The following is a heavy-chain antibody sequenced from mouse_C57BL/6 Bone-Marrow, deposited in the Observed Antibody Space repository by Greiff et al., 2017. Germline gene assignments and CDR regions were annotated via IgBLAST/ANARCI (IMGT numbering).Heavy chain of an antibody. CDR3: ARGLWGSYYYAMDY. CDR2: INPNNGGT. Sequence: EVQLQQSGPELVKPGASVKISCKASGYTFTDYYMNWVKQSHGKSLEWIGDINPNNGGTSYNQKFKGKATLTVDKSSSTAYMELRSLTSEDSAVYYCARGLWGSYYYAMDYWGQGTSVTVSS. CDR1: GYTFTDYY. J-gene: IGHJ4*01. V-gene: IGHV1-26*01. D-gene: IGHD1-1*02.